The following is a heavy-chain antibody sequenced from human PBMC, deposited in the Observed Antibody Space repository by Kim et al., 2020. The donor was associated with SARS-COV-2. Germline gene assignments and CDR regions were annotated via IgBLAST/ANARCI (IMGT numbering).Heavy chain of an antibody. CDR1: GGSISHYY. Sequence: SETLSLTCTVSGGSISHYYWSWSWIRQPPGKGLEWIGYIYYSGSTYYNPSLRSRVSISVDTSKNQFSLTLSSVTAADTAVYYCASDTGSLFWGRGTLVTVSP. J-gene: IGHJ4*02. V-gene: IGHV4-59*01. D-gene: IGHD6-25*01. CDR2: IYYSGST. CDR3: ASDTGSLF.